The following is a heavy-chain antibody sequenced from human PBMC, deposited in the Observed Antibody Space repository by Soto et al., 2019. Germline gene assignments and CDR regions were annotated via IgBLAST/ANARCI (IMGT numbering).Heavy chain of an antibody. J-gene: IGHJ6*04. D-gene: IGHD3-10*01. V-gene: IGHV3-30*04. CDR2: ISYDGSNK. CDR3: AKDYYGSGSQNYSYYGTDV. Sequence: GVSLRLSCAASGLTFSSYAMHWVRQAPGKGLEWVAVISYDGSNKYYADSVKGRFTISRDNSKNTLYLQMNSLRAEDTAVYYCAKDYYGSGSQNYSYYGTDVWGKGPTVTDSS. CDR1: GLTFSSYA.